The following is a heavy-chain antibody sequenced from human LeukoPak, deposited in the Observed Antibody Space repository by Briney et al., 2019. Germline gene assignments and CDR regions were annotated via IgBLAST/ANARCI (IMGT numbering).Heavy chain of an antibody. CDR3: ASAYCTTTSCYSDY. V-gene: IGHV3-21*01. CDR1: GFTFSSYS. D-gene: IGHD2-2*01. CDR2: ITSSSDYI. Sequence: GGSLRLSCAASGFTFSSYSMNWVRQAPGKGLEWVSSITSSSDYIYYADSVKGRFTISRDNAKSSPYLLMNSLRAEDTAIYYCASAYCTTTSCYSDYWGQGTLITVSS. J-gene: IGHJ4*02.